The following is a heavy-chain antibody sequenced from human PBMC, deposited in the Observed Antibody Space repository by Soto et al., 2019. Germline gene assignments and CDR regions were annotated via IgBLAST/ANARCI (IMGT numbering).Heavy chain of an antibody. CDR2: IWYDGSNI. J-gene: IGHJ6*02. CDR3: ARDRPGVFGEPNSCYYGMDV. Sequence: QVQLVESGGGVVQPGRSLRLSCAASGFTFSSYGMHWVRQAPGKGLEWVAVIWYDGSNIYYADSVKGRFSISRDNSKNKLYLQMNSLGAEDTAVYYCARDRPGVFGEPNSCYYGMDVWGQGTTVTVSS. CDR1: GFTFSSYG. D-gene: IGHD3-10*02. V-gene: IGHV3-33*01.